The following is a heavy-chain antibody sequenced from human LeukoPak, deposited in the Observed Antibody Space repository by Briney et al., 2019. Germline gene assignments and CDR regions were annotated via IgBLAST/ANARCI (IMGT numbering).Heavy chain of an antibody. CDR1: GFPRNSYA. D-gene: IGHD2-2*01. CDR3: AKVLEGVVPNYYYYYYGMDV. V-gene: IGHV3-23*01. J-gene: IGHJ6*02. CDR2: ISGSGGST. Sequence: PGGPQRLSCAASGFPRNSYATRWVRQAPQKGLEWVSAISGSGGSTYCADSVEGRLTTSRDNSKNTLYLQIISLRAEETAVYYCAKVLEGVVPNYYYYYYGMDVWGQGTTVTVSS.